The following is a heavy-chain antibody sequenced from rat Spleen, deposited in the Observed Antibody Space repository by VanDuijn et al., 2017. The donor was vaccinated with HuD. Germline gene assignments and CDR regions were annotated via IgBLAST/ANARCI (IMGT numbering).Heavy chain of an antibody. CDR1: GFSLNSNG. J-gene: IGHJ2*01. V-gene: IGHV2-1*01. CDR2: IWSGGST. CDR3: ARSSRYYYSGAYYFDY. D-gene: IGHD1-1*01. Sequence: QVHLRESGPGLVQPSQTLSLTCTVAGFSLNSNGVSWVRQPPGKGLEWMGAIWSGGSTDYNSALKSRLSISRDTSKSQVFLKMNSLQTEDTAMYFCARSSRYYYSGAYYFDYWGQGVMVTVSS.